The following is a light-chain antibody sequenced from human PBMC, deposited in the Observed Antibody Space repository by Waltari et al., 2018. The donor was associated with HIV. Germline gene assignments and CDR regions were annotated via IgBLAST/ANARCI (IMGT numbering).Light chain of an antibody. CDR2: EVS. CDR1: SSDVGTYNL. V-gene: IGLV2-23*02. Sequence: QSALTQPASVSGSPGQSITISCPGTSSDVGTYNLVSWYQQHPGKAPKLMIFEVSKRPSGVSNRYSGSKSGNTASLTISGLQAEDEADYSCCSYAGSNNWVFGGGTKLTVL. J-gene: IGLJ3*02. CDR3: CSYAGSNNWV.